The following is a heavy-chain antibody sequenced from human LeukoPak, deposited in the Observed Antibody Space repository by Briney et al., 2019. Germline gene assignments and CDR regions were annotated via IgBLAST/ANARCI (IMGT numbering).Heavy chain of an antibody. CDR1: GFTFNSYG. J-gene: IGHJ6*02. Sequence: GGSLRLSCAASGFTFNSYGMHWVRQAPGKGLEWVAVIWYDGSNKYYADSVKGRFTISRDNSKNTLYLQMNSLRAEDTAVYYCAREDEVVPAAIQYYYGMDVWGQGTTVTVSS. D-gene: IGHD2-2*01. CDR2: IWYDGSNK. CDR3: AREDEVVPAAIQYYYGMDV. V-gene: IGHV3-33*01.